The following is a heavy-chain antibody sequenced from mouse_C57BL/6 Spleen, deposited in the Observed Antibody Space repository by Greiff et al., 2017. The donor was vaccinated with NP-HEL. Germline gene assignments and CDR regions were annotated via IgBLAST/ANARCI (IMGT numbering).Heavy chain of an antibody. J-gene: IGHJ3*01. D-gene: IGHD2-1*01. CDR3: ARGDYYGNYVAY. CDR1: GYTFTDYY. CDR2: INPNNGGT. V-gene: IGHV1-26*01. Sequence: EVQLQQSGPELVKPGASVKISCKASGYTFTDYYMNWVKQSHGKSLEWIGDINPNNGGTSYNQKFKGKATLTVDKSSSTAYMELRSLTSEDSAVYYCARGDYYGNYVAYWGQGTLVTVSA.